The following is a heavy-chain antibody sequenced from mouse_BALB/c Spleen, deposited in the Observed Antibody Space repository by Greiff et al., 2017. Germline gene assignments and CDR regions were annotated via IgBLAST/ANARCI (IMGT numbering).Heavy chain of an antibody. Sequence: VQLKESGPGLVKPSQSLSLTCTVTGYSITSDYAWNWIRQFPGNKLEWMGYISYSGSTSYNPSLKSRISITRDTSKNQFFLQLNSVTTEDTATYYCARTYGSSFWYFDVWGAGTTVTVSS. J-gene: IGHJ1*01. D-gene: IGHD1-1*01. CDR2: ISYSGST. CDR3: ARTYGSSFWYFDV. CDR1: GYSITSDYA. V-gene: IGHV3-2*02.